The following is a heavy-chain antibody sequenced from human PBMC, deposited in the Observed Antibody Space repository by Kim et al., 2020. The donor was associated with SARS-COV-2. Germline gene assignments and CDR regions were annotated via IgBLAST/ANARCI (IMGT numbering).Heavy chain of an antibody. D-gene: IGHD6-19*01. Sequence: SETLSLTCTVSGGSISSYYWSWIRQPPGKGLEWIGYIYYSGSINYNPSLRSRVTISVDTSKNQFSLKLSSVTAADTAVYYCARDRGYSSGWPDGMDVWGQGTTVTVSS. CDR3: ARDRGYSSGWPDGMDV. CDR2: IYYSGSI. CDR1: GGSISSYY. J-gene: IGHJ6*02. V-gene: IGHV4-59*13.